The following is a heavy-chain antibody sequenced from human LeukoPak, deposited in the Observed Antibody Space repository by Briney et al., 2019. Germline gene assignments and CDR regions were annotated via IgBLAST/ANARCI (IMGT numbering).Heavy chain of an antibody. J-gene: IGHJ4*02. D-gene: IGHD3/OR15-3a*01. CDR2: IYCSGNT. CDR3: ARQTGSGLFILP. Sequence: SETLSLTCTVSGVSISSSNSYWGWIRQPPGKGPEWIGSIYCSGNTYYNASLKSQVSISIDTSKNQFSLKLTSVTAADTAVYYCARQTGSGLFILPGGQGTLVTVSS. CDR1: GVSISSSNSY. V-gene: IGHV4-39*01.